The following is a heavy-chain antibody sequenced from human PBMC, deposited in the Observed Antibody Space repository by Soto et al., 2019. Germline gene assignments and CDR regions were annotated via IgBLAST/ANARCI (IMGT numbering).Heavy chain of an antibody. Sequence: PSETLSLTCSVSGGSISSSSYFWGWIRQPPGKGLEWIGCVYYNGNTNYNPSLESRVTISVDKSKNQFSLKLNSLTAADTAVYYCARDSPVTSSPIDGTGGRARLDYYYHFAMDVWGQGTTVTVSS. V-gene: IGHV4-61*05. CDR3: ARDSPVTSSPIDGTGGRARLDYYYHFAMDV. CDR1: GGSISSSSYF. CDR2: VYYNGNT. J-gene: IGHJ6*02. D-gene: IGHD2-21*02.